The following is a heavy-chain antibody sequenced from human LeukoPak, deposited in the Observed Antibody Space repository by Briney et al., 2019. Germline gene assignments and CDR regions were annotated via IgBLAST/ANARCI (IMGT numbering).Heavy chain of an antibody. J-gene: IGHJ4*02. CDR3: ARGGYDSYYFDY. CDR1: GFTFSSYA. V-gene: IGHV3-21*04. D-gene: IGHD5-12*01. Sequence: GGSLRLSCAASGFTFSSYAMSWVRQAPGKGLEWVSSISSSSSYIYYADSVKGRFTISRDNAKNSLYLQMNSLRAEDTAVYYCARGGYDSYYFDYWGQGTLVTVSS. CDR2: ISSSSSYI.